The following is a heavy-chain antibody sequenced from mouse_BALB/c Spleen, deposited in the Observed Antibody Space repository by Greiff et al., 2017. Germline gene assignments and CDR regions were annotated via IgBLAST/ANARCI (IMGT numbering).Heavy chain of an antibody. CDR3: ARPVDYGSSPFAY. CDR2: ISDGGSYT. J-gene: IGHJ3*01. Sequence: VKVVESGGGLVKPGGSLKLSCAASGFTFSDYYMYWVRQTPEKRLEWVATISDGGSYTYYPDSVKGRFTISRDNPKNTLFLQMTSLRSEDTAMYYCARPVDYGSSPFAYWGQGTLVTVSA. V-gene: IGHV5-4*02. D-gene: IGHD1-1*01. CDR1: GFTFSDYY.